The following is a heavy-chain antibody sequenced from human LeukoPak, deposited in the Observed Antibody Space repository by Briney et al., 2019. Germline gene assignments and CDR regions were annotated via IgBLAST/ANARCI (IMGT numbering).Heavy chain of an antibody. CDR1: GCSISSYY. J-gene: IGHJ4*02. D-gene: IGHD6-19*01. V-gene: IGHV4-59*01. CDR3: AGIAVGGNY. CDR2: IYYSGST. Sequence: SETLSLTCTVSGCSISSYYWSWIRQPPGKGLEWIGYIYYSGSTNYNPSLKSRVTISVDPSKNQLSLKLSSVTAADKAVYCCAGIAVGGNYWGQGTLVTVSS.